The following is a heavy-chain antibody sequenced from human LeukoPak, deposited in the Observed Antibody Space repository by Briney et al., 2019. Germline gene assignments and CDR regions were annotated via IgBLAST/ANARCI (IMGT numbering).Heavy chain of an antibody. CDR3: ASTIGSAGTQY. V-gene: IGHV3-53*01. D-gene: IGHD6-13*01. J-gene: IGHJ4*02. CDR1: GFSVGTNY. CDR2: IYSGSST. Sequence: GGSLRLSCAASGFSVGTNYMSWVRQAPGKGLEWLSVIYSGSSTYYVDAVKGRFTISRDNAKNRLYLQMNSLGAEDTAVYYCASTIGSAGTQYWGQGTLVTVSS.